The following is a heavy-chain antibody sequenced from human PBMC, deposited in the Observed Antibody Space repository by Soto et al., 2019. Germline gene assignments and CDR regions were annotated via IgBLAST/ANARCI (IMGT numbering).Heavy chain of an antibody. CDR2: VYNDGST. V-gene: IGHV4-61*08. Sequence: PSETLSLTCTVSGVSITSGAYYWSWIRQHPGKGLEWIGYVYNDGSTNYNPSLKSRVTISVDTSKNQFSLKLSSVTAADTAVYYCARERGYSYGSDYGMDVWGQGTTVTVSS. CDR3: ARERGYSYGSDYGMDV. D-gene: IGHD5-18*01. J-gene: IGHJ6*02. CDR1: GVSITSGAYY.